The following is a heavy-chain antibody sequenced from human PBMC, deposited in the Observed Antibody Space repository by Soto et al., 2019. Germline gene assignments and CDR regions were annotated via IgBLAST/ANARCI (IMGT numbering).Heavy chain of an antibody. V-gene: IGHV1-2*04. CDR3: ARQFLNDYGDRGAFDI. CDR1: GYTFTGYY. CDR2: INPNSGGT. J-gene: IGHJ3*02. Sequence: QVQLVQSGAEVKKPGASVKVSCKASGYTFTGYYMHWVRQAPGQGLEWMGWINPNSGGTNYAQKFQGWVTMTRDTSNSTADMELSRLRSDDTAVYYCARQFLNDYGDRGAFDIWGQGTMVTVSS. D-gene: IGHD4-17*01.